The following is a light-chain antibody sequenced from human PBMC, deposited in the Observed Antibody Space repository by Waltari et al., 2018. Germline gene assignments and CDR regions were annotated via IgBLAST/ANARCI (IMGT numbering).Light chain of an antibody. CDR3: QQYNDWLWT. J-gene: IGKJ1*01. CDR1: QSISSN. Sequence: EIVMPQSPATLSVSPGERATLSCRASQSISSNLDWYQQKPGQAPRLLIYGASTRATGIPARFGGSGSGTEFTLTISSLQSEDFAVYYCQQYNDWLWTFGQGTKVEIK. V-gene: IGKV3-15*01. CDR2: GAS.